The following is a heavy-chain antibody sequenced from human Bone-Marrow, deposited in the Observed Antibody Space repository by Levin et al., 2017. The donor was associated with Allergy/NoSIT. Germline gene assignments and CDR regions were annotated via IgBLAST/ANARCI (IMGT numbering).Heavy chain of an antibody. CDR3: AGGIAAAVDAFDS. Sequence: ASVKVSCKASGYTFTSYDINWVRQATGQGLEWMGWMNPNSGNTGYAQKFQGRVTMTRNTSISTAYMELSSLRSEDTAVYYCAGGIAAAVDAFDSWGQGTMVTVSS. D-gene: IGHD6-13*01. V-gene: IGHV1-8*01. CDR2: MNPNSGNT. CDR1: GYTFTSYD. J-gene: IGHJ3*02.